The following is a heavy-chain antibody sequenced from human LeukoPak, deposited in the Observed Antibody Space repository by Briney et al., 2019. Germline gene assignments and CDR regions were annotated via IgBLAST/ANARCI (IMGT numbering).Heavy chain of an antibody. Sequence: GGSLRLSCAASGFTFDDYGMTWVRQAPGKGLEWVSGINWNGGSTGYGDSVKGRFTISRDNAKNTLYLQMNSLRADDTAVYYCAKTPLSVAPGDFFDYWGQGTLVTVSS. J-gene: IGHJ4*02. CDR1: GFTFDDYG. CDR2: INWNGGST. D-gene: IGHD6-19*01. CDR3: AKTPLSVAPGDFFDY. V-gene: IGHV3-20*04.